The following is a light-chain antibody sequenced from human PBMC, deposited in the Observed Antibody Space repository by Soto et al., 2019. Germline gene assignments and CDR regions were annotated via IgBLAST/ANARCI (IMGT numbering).Light chain of an antibody. V-gene: IGKV3-20*01. CDR3: QQYYSSFN. Sequence: IVLTQSPATLSLSPGERATLSCTASQHVTTTYIAWYQQKFGQAPRLLIYGASTRATGTPDRFTGGGFGTDFTLTSRRVAPEDFAVYYCQQYYSSFNFGGGTRVEMK. CDR2: GAS. CDR1: QHVTTTY. J-gene: IGKJ4*01.